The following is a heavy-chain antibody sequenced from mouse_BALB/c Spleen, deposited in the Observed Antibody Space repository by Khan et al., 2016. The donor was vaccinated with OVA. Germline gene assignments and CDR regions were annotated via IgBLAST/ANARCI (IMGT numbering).Heavy chain of an antibody. V-gene: IGHV9-3*02. CDR1: GYTFTNYG. CDR2: INTNTGEP. Sequence: QIQLVQSGPELKKPGETVKISCKASGYTFTNYGMNWVKQAPGKGLKWMGWINTNTGEPTYADEFKGRFAFSLETSASTAYLQINNLKNEDTATYFWARRGDYDYYFGYGGQGTTLTVSS. CDR3: ARRGDYDYYFGY. J-gene: IGHJ2*01. D-gene: IGHD2-4*01.